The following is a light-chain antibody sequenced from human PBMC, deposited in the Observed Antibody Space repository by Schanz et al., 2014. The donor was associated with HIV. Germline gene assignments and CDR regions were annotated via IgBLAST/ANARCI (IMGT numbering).Light chain of an antibody. CDR3: QHYGDSRGT. CDR2: QAS. Sequence: IQMTQSPSTVSASVGDRVTLTCRASQTIGRLLAWYQQRPGRAPNLLIYQASALAAGVPSRFSGSGSGTDFTLTISSLEPEDFAVNYCQHYGDSRGTFGGGTEVDIK. V-gene: IGKV1-5*03. CDR1: QTIGRL. J-gene: IGKJ4*02.